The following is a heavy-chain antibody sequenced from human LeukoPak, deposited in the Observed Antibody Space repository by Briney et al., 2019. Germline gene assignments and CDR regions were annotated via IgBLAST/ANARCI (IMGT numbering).Heavy chain of an antibody. Sequence: SETLSLTCTVSGGSIRSSTYYWAWIRQPPGKGLEWTGTIHHSGDTYYNPSLKSRVTISVDTSKNQFSLNLSSVTAADTAVYYCARLGGYYDPPDYWGQGTLATVSS. CDR3: ARLGGYYDPPDY. CDR2: IHHSGDT. D-gene: IGHD3-22*01. CDR1: GGSIRSSTYY. V-gene: IGHV4-39*01. J-gene: IGHJ4*02.